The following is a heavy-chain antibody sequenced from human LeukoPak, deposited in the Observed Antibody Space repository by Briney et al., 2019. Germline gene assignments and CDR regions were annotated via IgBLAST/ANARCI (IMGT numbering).Heavy chain of an antibody. J-gene: IGHJ3*01. Sequence: PGGSLRLSCAASGFTFSSYWMSWVRQAPGKGLDWVSSLSGSGGSTYYADSVKGRFTISRDNSKNTLYLQMSSLRAEDTALYYCAKVPADPSEPRPPHAFDFWGQGTMVTVSS. CDR1: GFTFSSYW. CDR2: LSGSGGST. V-gene: IGHV3-23*01. D-gene: IGHD2-2*01. CDR3: AKVPADPSEPRPPHAFDF.